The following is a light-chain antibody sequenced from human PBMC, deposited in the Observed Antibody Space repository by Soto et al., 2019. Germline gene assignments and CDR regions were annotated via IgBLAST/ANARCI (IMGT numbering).Light chain of an antibody. V-gene: IGKV3-11*01. Sequence: EIVLTQSPATLSLSPGERTTLSCRASQSVPRHFAWYQQKPGQAPRLLIYDISNRSTGIPARFSGSGSGTAFDLIISRLEPEDSAVYYCQLRRSWPRNTFGQVTKLEI. CDR3: QLRRSWPRNT. CDR2: DIS. CDR1: QSVPRH. J-gene: IGKJ2*01.